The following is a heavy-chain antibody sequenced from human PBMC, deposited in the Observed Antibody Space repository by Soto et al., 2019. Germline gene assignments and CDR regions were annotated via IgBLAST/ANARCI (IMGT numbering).Heavy chain of an antibody. D-gene: IGHD2-2*01. Sequence: EVQLVESGGGLVQPGGSLSLSCAASGFTFSSYWMSWVRQAPGKGLEWVANIKQDGSEKYYVDSVKGRFTISRDNAKNSLYLQLNSLRAEDTAVYYCAWTIVVVPAAIPSTYFDYWGQGTLVTVSS. CDR3: AWTIVVVPAAIPSTYFDY. CDR1: GFTFSSYW. V-gene: IGHV3-7*03. CDR2: IKQDGSEK. J-gene: IGHJ4*02.